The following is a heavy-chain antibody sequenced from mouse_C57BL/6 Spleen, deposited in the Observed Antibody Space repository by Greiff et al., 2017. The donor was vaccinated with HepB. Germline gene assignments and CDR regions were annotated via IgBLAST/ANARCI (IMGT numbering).Heavy chain of an antibody. D-gene: IGHD2-4*01. CDR3: ARDAPYDYDGYWYFDV. J-gene: IGHJ1*03. CDR1: GFTFSDFY. Sequence: EVKLVESGGGLVQSGRSLRLSCATSGFTFSDFYMEWVRQAPGKGLEWIAASRNKANDYTTEYSASVKGRFIVSRDTSQSILYLQMNALRAEDTAIYYCARDAPYDYDGYWYFDVWGTGTTVTVSS. CDR2: SRNKANDYTT. V-gene: IGHV7-1*01.